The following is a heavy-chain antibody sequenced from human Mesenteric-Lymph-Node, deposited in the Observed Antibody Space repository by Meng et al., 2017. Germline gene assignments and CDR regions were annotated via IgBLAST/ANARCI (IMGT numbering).Heavy chain of an antibody. CDR1: GFTFSSYG. Sequence: GGSLRLSCAASGFTFSSYGISWARQAPGKGLEWVSYISSGSTYRHYAESVKGRFTISRDNAKNSLYLQMNSLRAEDTAVYYCARDKRDNQFFDYWGQGTLVTVSS. V-gene: IGHV3-21*01. J-gene: IGHJ4*02. CDR2: ISSGSTYR. CDR3: ARDKRDNQFFDY. D-gene: IGHD1-14*01.